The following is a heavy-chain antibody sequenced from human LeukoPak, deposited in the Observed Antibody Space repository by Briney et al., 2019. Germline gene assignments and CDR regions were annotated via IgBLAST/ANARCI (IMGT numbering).Heavy chain of an antibody. D-gene: IGHD2-15*01. V-gene: IGHV3-21*01. Sequence: PGGSLRLSCAASGFTFTSYSTNWVRQAPGKGLEWVSSISSSSSYIYYADSVKGRFTISRDNAKNSLYLQMNSLRAEDTAVYYCARAGCSGGSCHGNFDYWGQGTLVTVSS. CDR1: GFTFTSYS. CDR3: ARAGCSGGSCHGNFDY. CDR2: ISSSSSYI. J-gene: IGHJ4*02.